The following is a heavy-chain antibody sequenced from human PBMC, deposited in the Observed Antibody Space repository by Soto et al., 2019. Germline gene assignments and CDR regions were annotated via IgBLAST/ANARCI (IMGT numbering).Heavy chain of an antibody. J-gene: IGHJ3*01. D-gene: IGHD3-22*01. CDR2: ISAHTGSS. CDR3: ARAFFYQGSDSRGYSFDAFDF. V-gene: IGHV1-18*01. CDR1: GYTFTSSG. Sequence: QVQLVQSGAEVKKPGASVKVSCKASGYTFTSSGMSWVRQAPGQGLEWMGWISAHTGSSEYAQRFQGTVTMTTDRSTSTAYMELRSLRSDDTPVYYCARAFFYQGSDSRGYSFDAFDFWGPGTLVTVSS.